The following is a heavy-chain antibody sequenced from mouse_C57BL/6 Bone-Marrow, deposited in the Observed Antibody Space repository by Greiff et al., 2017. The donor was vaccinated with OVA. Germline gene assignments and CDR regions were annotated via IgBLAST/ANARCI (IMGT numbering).Heavy chain of an antibody. V-gene: IGHV1-18*01. CDR1: GYTFTDYN. CDR2: INPNNGGT. J-gene: IGHJ4*01. Sequence: EVQLQQSGPELVKPGASVKIPCKASGYTFTDYNMDWVKQSHGKSLEWIGDINPNNGGTIYNQKFKGKATLTVDKSSSTAYMELRSLTSEDTAVYYCARIPVVATSPSYYAMDYWGQGTSVTVSS. D-gene: IGHD1-1*01. CDR3: ARIPVVATSPSYYAMDY.